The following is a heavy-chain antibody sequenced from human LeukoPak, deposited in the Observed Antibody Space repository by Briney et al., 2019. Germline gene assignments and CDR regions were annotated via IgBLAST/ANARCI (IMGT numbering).Heavy chain of an antibody. CDR1: GLIFRNYA. CDR2: ISGDGTET. V-gene: IGHV3-23*01. J-gene: IGHJ4*02. D-gene: IGHD4-11*01. CDR3: AKGGHYSFFDY. Sequence: GGSLRLSCTASGLIFRNYAMTWVRQAPRKGLEWVSTISGDGTETFYADSVKGRFTISRDNSKNTHYLQMSSLRAEDTSIYYCAKGGHYSFFDYWGQGTLVTVSS.